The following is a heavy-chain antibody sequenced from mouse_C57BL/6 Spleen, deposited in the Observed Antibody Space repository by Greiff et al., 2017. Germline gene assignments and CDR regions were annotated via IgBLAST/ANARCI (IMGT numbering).Heavy chain of an antibody. Sequence: VQLQQPGAELVMPGASVKLSCKASGYTFTSYWMHWVKQRPGQGLEWIGEIDPSDSYTNYNQKFKGKSTLTVDKSSSTAYMQLSSLTSADSAVYDCARPYEDWGKGTTLTVSS. CDR3: ARPYED. V-gene: IGHV1-69*01. CDR1: GYTFTSYW. CDR2: IDPSDSYT. D-gene: IGHD2-3*01. J-gene: IGHJ2*01.